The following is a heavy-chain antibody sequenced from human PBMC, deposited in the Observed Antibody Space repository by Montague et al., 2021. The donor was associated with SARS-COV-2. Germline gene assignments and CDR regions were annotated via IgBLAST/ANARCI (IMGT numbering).Heavy chain of an antibody. CDR3: ARVATGWRPGEFWYFDF. D-gene: IGHD3-10*01. CDR1: GGSFSDYY. Sequence: SETLSLTCAVYGGSFSDYYWAWIRQPPGKGLEWIGEISYSGHANYNPSLKSRVIMSLDTSRDEFSLKVNSVTAADTAMYYCARVATGWRPGEFWYFDFWGRGTLVTVSS. V-gene: IGHV4-34*01. CDR2: ISYSGHA. J-gene: IGHJ2*01.